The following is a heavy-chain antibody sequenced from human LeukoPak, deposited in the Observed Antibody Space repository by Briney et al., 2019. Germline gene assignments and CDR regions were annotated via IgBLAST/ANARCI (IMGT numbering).Heavy chain of an antibody. CDR2: VGSDNKP. CDR3: ARLYSSGWYGY. CDR1: GFTFSAYA. D-gene: IGHD6-19*01. J-gene: IGHJ4*02. Sequence: GGSLRLSCEASGFTFSAYAMTWVRQAPGKGLEWVSSVGSDNKPHYSESVKGRFTISRENSKNTLYLQMNSLRAEDTAVYYCARLYSSGWYGYWGRGTLVTVSS. V-gene: IGHV3-23*05.